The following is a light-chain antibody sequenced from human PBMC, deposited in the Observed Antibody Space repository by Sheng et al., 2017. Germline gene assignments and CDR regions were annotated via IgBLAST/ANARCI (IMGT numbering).Light chain of an antibody. CDR3: QQSFISPHT. CDR2: CF. Sequence: DIQMTQSPSSLSASVGGDVVSITCRASQSISGYLNWYQQKPRQVPSPPDLCCFHLAKWRPFQGSVAVDLGXISLSPISTLQPEDFATYYCQQSFISPHTFGQGTKLEI. V-gene: IGKV1-39*01. J-gene: IGKJ2*01. CDR1: QSISGY.